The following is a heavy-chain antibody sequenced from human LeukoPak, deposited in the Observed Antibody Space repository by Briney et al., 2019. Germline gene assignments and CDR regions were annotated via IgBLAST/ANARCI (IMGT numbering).Heavy chain of an antibody. J-gene: IGHJ3*02. V-gene: IGHV1-18*01. CDR1: GYTFTSYG. Sequence: ASVKVSCKASGYTFTSYGISWVRQAPGQGLEWMGWISAYNGNTNYAQKLQGRVTITTDTSTSTAYMELRSLRSDDTAVYYCARGNYYDSSGDAFDIWGQGTMDTVSS. CDR3: ARGNYYDSSGDAFDI. CDR2: ISAYNGNT. D-gene: IGHD3-22*01.